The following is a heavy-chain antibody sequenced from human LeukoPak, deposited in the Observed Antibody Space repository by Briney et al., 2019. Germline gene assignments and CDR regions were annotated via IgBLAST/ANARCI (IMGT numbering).Heavy chain of an antibody. V-gene: IGHV3-53*01. CDR1: GFTVSSNY. J-gene: IGHJ6*02. CDR2: IYSGGST. CDR3: ARDTVTTFRFRDYQHYGMDV. Sequence: GGSLRLSCAASGFTVSSNYMSCVRQAPGKGLEWVSVIYSGGSTYYADSVKGRFTISRDNSKNTLYLQMNSLRAEDTAVYHCARDTVTTFRFRDYQHYGMDVWGQGTTVTVSS. D-gene: IGHD4-17*01.